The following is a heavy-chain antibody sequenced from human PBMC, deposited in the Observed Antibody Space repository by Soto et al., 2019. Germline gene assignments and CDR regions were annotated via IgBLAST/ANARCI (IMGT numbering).Heavy chain of an antibody. D-gene: IGHD2-21*02. Sequence: GGSLRLSCAASGFTFSSYGMHWVRQAPGKGLEWVAVIWYDGSNKYYADSVKGRFTISRDNSKNTLYLQMNSLRAEDTAVYYCAQTTSADYYFDYWGQGTPVTVSS. CDR3: AQTTSADYYFDY. CDR1: GFTFSSYG. V-gene: IGHV3-33*01. CDR2: IWYDGSNK. J-gene: IGHJ4*02.